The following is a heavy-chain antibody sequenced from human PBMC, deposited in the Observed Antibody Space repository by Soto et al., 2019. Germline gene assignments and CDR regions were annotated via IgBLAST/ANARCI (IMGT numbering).Heavy chain of an antibody. CDR1: GFTFSSYA. CDR2: ISYDGSNK. Sequence: PGGSLRLSCAASGFTFSSYAMHWVRQAPGKGLEWVAVISYDGSNKYYADSVKGRFTISRDNSKNTLYLQMNSLRAEDTAVYYCARATAGYNWSDPWGQGTLVTVSS. D-gene: IGHD6-13*01. V-gene: IGHV3-30-3*01. CDR3: ARATAGYNWSDP. J-gene: IGHJ5*02.